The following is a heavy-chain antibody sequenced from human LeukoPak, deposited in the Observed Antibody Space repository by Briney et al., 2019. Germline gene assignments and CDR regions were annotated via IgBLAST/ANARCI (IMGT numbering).Heavy chain of an antibody. J-gene: IGHJ4*02. V-gene: IGHV4-39*02. CDR2: IYYSGET. CDR1: GGSISSRSYY. CDR3: ARTVGTHRFDY. Sequence: ETLSLTCTVSGGSISSRSYYWGWTRQPPGKELEWIGSIYYSGETHYNPSLHSRVVMSVDTSNNHFSLKLTSVTAPDTAVYYCARTVGTHRFDYWGQGTLVTVSS. D-gene: IGHD4-23*01.